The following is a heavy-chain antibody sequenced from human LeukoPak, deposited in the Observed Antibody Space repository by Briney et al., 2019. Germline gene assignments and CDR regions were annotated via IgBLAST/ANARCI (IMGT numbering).Heavy chain of an antibody. J-gene: IGHJ1*01. CDR3: ARGTAVVASN. Sequence: PSETLSLTCTVSGGSISSYYWSWIRQPPGKGLEWIGYIYYSGSTNYNPSRKSRVTISVDTSKNQFSLKLSSVTAADTAVYYCARGTAVVASNWGQGTLVTVSS. CDR1: GGSISSYY. D-gene: IGHD3-22*01. CDR2: IYYSGST. V-gene: IGHV4-59*01.